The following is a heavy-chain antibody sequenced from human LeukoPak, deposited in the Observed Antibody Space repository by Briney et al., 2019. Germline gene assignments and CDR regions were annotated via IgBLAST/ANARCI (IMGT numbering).Heavy chain of an antibody. Sequence: GGSLRLPCAASGFTFSSYSMNWVRQVPGKGLEWVSFISSSSSYIYYADSVQGRFTISRDNAKNSLYLQMNSLRAEDTAVYYCARAAIFGWFDPWGQGTLVTVSS. CDR3: ARAAIFGWFDP. CDR1: GFTFSSYS. V-gene: IGHV3-21*01. CDR2: ISSSSSYI. J-gene: IGHJ5*02. D-gene: IGHD3-9*01.